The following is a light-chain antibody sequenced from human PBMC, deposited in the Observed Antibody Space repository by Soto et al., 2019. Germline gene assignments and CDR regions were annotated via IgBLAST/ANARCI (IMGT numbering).Light chain of an antibody. V-gene: IGKV2-28*01. CDR3: MQGLQTPT. J-gene: IGKJ5*01. CDR1: QAPCTSMGKNF. Sequence: DIVMTQSPLSLPVSPEGRASTPSGLVQAPCTSMGKNFLDWYLRKPGQSPHLRTHLGSNRAPGVPDRFSGRGSGTHFTLKISRVEAEDVGVYYCMQGLQTPTFGQGTRLEIK. CDR2: LGS.